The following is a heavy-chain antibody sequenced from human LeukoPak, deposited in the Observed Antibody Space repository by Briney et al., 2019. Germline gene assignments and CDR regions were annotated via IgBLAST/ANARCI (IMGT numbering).Heavy chain of an antibody. CDR3: ARLCQVTSCDKFDY. CDR1: GDFLSSGSYY. D-gene: IGHD2-21*02. V-gene: IGHV4-39*01. CDR2: IYYSGSI. Sequence: PSETLSLTCTVSGDFLSSGSYYWGWIRQSPGKGLAWIGSIYYSGSIFYNASFESRLTLSVDTSKNQFYLKLRSLTAADTAVYYCARLCQVTSCDKFDYWGQGIQVTVSS. J-gene: IGHJ4*02.